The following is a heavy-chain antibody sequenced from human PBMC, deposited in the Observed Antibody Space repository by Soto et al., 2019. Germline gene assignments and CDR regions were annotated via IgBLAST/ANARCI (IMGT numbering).Heavy chain of an antibody. CDR3: ARVFAIAARQVGYYGMDV. V-gene: IGHV1-18*04. D-gene: IGHD6-6*01. CDR2: ISAYNGNT. J-gene: IGHJ6*02. CDR1: GYTFTSYG. Sequence: ASVKVSCKASGYTFTSYGIRWVRQAPGQGLEWMGWISAYNGNTNYAQKLQGRVTMTTDTSTSTAYMELRSLRSDDTAVYYCARVFAIAARQVGYYGMDVWGQGTTVTVSS.